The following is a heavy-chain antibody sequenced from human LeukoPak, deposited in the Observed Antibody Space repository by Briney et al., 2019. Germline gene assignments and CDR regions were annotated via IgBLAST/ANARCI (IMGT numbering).Heavy chain of an antibody. CDR2: INHSGSA. CDR3: ARDSGMGATTDY. J-gene: IGHJ4*02. V-gene: IGHV4-34*01. CDR1: GGSLSGYY. D-gene: IGHD1-26*01. Sequence: SETLSLTCGVNGGSLSGYYWSWIRQPPGKGLEWIGEINHSGSANYNPSLKSRVTISADTSKNQFSLKLSSVTAADTAVYYCARDSGMGATTDYWGQGTLVTVSS.